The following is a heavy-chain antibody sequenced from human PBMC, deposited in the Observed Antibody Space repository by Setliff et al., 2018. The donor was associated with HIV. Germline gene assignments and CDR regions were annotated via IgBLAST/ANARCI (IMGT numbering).Heavy chain of an antibody. D-gene: IGHD2-8*02. V-gene: IGHV4-34*01. Sequence: SETLSLTCAAYGGSFSGYYWSWIRQPPGKGLEWIGEINHSGRINCNPSLKSRVTVSVDTSKNQFSLKLNSVTAADTAVYYCTVYNTGSSKDHYWGQGTPVTVSS. CDR3: TVYNTGSSKDHY. CDR1: GGSFSGYY. J-gene: IGHJ4*02. CDR2: INHSGRI.